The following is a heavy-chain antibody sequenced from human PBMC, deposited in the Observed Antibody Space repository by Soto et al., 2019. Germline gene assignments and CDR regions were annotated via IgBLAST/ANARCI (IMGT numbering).Heavy chain of an antibody. D-gene: IGHD3-10*01. J-gene: IGHJ5*02. CDR3: ARYVIGWGGVHWYLP. V-gene: IGHV1-3*01. Sequence: ASVKVSCKASGYTFTSYAMHWVRQAPGQRLEWMGWINAGNGNTKYSQKFQGRVTITRDTSASTAYMELSSLRSEDTAVYYCARYVIGWGGVHWYLPWGPAPLLPVSS. CDR2: INAGNGNT. CDR1: GYTFTSYA.